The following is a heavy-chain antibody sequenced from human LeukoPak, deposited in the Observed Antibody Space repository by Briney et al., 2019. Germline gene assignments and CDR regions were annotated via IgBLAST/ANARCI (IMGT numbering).Heavy chain of an antibody. CDR3: ARGTPMVRGVITYYYYYYMDV. D-gene: IGHD3-10*01. CDR1: GYTFTSYY. CDR2: INPSGGST. Sequence: ALVKVSCKASGYTFTSYYMHWVRQAPGQGLEWMGIINPSGGSTSYAQKFQGRVTMTRDMSTSTVYMELSSLRSEDTAVYYCARGTPMVRGVITYYYYYYMDVWGKGTTVTVS. V-gene: IGHV1-46*01. J-gene: IGHJ6*03.